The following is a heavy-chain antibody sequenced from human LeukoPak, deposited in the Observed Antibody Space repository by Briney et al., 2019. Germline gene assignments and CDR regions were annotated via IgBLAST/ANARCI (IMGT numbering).Heavy chain of an antibody. Sequence: PGGSLRLSCAASGFTFSSYAMSWVRQAPGEGLEWVSSIVGSGGSTYYADSVKGRFTISRDNSKNTLYLQMNSLRAEDTAVYYCAGGYYFDYWGQGTLVTVSS. CDR3: AGGYYFDY. J-gene: IGHJ4*02. CDR1: GFTFSSYA. V-gene: IGHV3-23*01. CDR2: IVGSGGST. D-gene: IGHD3-22*01.